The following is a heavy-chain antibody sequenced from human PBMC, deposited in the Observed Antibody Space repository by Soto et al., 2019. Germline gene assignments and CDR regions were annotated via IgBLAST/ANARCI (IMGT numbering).Heavy chain of an antibody. CDR1: GFTFSSYG. J-gene: IGHJ6*02. V-gene: IGHV3-30*18. D-gene: IGHD5-12*01. Sequence: PGGSLRLSCAASGFTFSSYGMHWVRQAPGKGLEWVAVISYDGNNNYYVDSVRGRFTISRDNSKNTLYLQLNSPRPEDTAVYYCAKDRAYSAFDSRYYYHGIDVWGQGTTVTVSS. CDR3: AKDRAYSAFDSRYYYHGIDV. CDR2: ISYDGNNN.